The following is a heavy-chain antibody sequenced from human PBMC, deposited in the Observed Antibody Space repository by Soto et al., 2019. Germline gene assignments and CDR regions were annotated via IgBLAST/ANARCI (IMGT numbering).Heavy chain of an antibody. Sequence: GASVKVSCKASGGTFSSYAISWVRQAPGQGLEWMGGIIPIFGTANYAQKFQGRVTITADKSTSTAYMELSSLRSEDTAVYYCATVWSGYYTKGGYWGQGTLVTVSS. V-gene: IGHV1-69*06. J-gene: IGHJ4*02. D-gene: IGHD3-3*01. CDR3: ATVWSGYYTKGGY. CDR1: GGTFSSYA. CDR2: IIPIFGTA.